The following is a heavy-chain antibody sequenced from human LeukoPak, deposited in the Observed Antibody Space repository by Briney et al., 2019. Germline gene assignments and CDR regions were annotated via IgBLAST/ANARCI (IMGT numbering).Heavy chain of an antibody. CDR3: TRATGSFYGLGY. J-gene: IGHJ4*02. CDR2: INSDGSVT. CDR1: GFTLSSYW. Sequence: GGSLRLSCAASGFTLSSYWMHWVSQAPGKGLLWVSRINSDGSVTTYADSVKGRFTISRDNAKNTLYLQMNSLRAEDTAVYYCTRATGSFYGLGYWGQGTLVTVSS. D-gene: IGHD1-26*01. V-gene: IGHV3-74*01.